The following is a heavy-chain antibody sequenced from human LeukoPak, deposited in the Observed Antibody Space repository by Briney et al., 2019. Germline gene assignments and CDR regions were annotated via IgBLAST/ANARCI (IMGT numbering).Heavy chain of an antibody. D-gene: IGHD3-22*01. CDR3: ARESPDYYDSSENY. J-gene: IGHJ4*02. CDR1: GFTVSSNY. CDR2: IYSGGST. V-gene: IGHV3-53*01. Sequence: PGGSLRLSCAASGFTVSSNYMSWVRQAPGKGLEWVSVIYSGGSTYYADSVKGRFTISRDNSKNTLYLQMNSLRAEDTAVYYCARESPDYYDSSENYWGQGTLVTVSS.